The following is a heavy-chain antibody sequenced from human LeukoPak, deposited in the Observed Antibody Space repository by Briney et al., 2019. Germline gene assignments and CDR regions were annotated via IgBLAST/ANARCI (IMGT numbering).Heavy chain of an antibody. CDR3: AREFGSGSYYAETLFDY. D-gene: IGHD1-26*01. CDR2: IIPIFGTA. Sequence: SVKVSCTASGGTFSSYAISWVRQAPGQGLEWMGGIIPIFGTANYAQKFQGRVTITADESTSTAYMELSSLRSEDTAVYYCAREFGSGSYYAETLFDYWGQGTLVTVSS. J-gene: IGHJ4*02. CDR1: GGTFSSYA. V-gene: IGHV1-69*13.